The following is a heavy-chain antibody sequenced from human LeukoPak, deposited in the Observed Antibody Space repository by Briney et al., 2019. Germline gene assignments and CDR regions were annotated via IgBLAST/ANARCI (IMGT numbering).Heavy chain of an antibody. CDR3: ARVKGYCTNGVCLGSNWFDP. D-gene: IGHD2-8*01. V-gene: IGHV1-2*02. Sequence: ASVKVSCKASGYTFTGYYMHWVRQAPGQGLGWVGWMNPNSGGTNYAQKFQGRVTMTRDTSISTGYMELSRLRSDDTPGYYCARVKGYCTNGVCLGSNWFDPWGQGTLVTVSS. J-gene: IGHJ5*02. CDR2: MNPNSGGT. CDR1: GYTFTGYY.